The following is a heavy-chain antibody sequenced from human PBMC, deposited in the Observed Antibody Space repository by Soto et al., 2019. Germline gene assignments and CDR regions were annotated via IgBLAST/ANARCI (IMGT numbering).Heavy chain of an antibody. Sequence: SETLSITCTVYGGSISSYYWSWIRQPPGKGLECIGYIYYSGSTNYNPSLKSRVTISVDTSKNQFSLKLSSVTAADTAVYYCARAGAPDIEQQLAPSYYYYMDVWGKGTTVTVSS. V-gene: IGHV4-59*01. CDR1: GGSISSYY. CDR2: IYYSGST. J-gene: IGHJ6*03. D-gene: IGHD6-13*01. CDR3: ARAGAPDIEQQLAPSYYYYMDV.